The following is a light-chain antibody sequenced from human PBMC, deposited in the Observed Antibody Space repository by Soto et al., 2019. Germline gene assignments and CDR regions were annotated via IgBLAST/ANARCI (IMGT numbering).Light chain of an antibody. CDR3: QQLFDSPIT. J-gene: IGKJ5*01. Sequence: ILLTPSPSTLSASFGDRVTISCRASQSINKWLAWYQVKPGKAPKLLIYVASTLESGVPSRFSATVSGTEFSLTITSLQPEDFATYYCQQLFDSPITFGQGTRLEIK. V-gene: IGKV1-5*01. CDR2: VAS. CDR1: QSINKW.